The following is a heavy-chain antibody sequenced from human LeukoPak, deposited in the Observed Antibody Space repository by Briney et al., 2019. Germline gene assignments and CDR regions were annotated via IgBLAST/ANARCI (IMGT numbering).Heavy chain of an antibody. J-gene: IGHJ3*02. D-gene: IGHD2-15*01. CDR2: IYPGDSDT. CDR1: GYSFTSYW. V-gene: IGHV5-51*01. Sequence: GESLKISCKGSGYSFTSYWIGWVRQMPGKGLEWMGIIYPGDSDTRYSPSFQGQVTISADKSISTAYLQWSSLKASDTAMYYCASPCSGGSCYSSYDAFDIWGQGTMVTVSS. CDR3: ASPCSGGSCYSSYDAFDI.